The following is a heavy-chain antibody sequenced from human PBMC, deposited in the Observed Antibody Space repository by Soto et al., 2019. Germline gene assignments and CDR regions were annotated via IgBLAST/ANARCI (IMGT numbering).Heavy chain of an antibody. CDR2: IHYSGTT. CDR1: GTSISSYY. D-gene: IGHD2-8*01. V-gene: IGHV4-59*01. Sequence: PSETLSLTCTVSGTSISSYYWSWIRQPPGKGPDWIANIHYSGTTNYNPSLAGRVTLSVDTSKTQFSLKMTSVTAADRAMYFCARYNSYAIDYWGRGTLVTASS. CDR3: ARYNSYAIDY. J-gene: IGHJ4*02.